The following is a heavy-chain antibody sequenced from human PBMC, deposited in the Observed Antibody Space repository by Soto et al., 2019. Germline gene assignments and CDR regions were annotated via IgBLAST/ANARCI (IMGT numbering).Heavy chain of an antibody. Sequence: ASVKVSCKASGYTFTSYDINWVRQATGQGLEWMGWMNPNSGNTGYAQKFQGRVTMTRNTSISTAYMELSSLRSEDTAVYYCARVNWNYVYYYYGMDVWGQGTTVTVSS. J-gene: IGHJ6*02. D-gene: IGHD1-7*01. V-gene: IGHV1-8*01. CDR2: MNPNSGNT. CDR3: ARVNWNYVYYYYGMDV. CDR1: GYTFTSYD.